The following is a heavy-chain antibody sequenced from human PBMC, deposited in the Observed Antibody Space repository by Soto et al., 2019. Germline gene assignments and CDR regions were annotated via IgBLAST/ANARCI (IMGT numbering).Heavy chain of an antibody. CDR3: AKAGGIAVPGSHLDY. D-gene: IGHD6-19*01. CDR2: ISGSGGST. CDR1: GFTFSSYA. J-gene: IGHJ4*02. Sequence: EVQLLESGGGSVQPGGSLRLSCATSGFTFSSYAMSWVRQAPGKGLEWVSAISGSGGSTNYADSAEGRFTISRDNSKYTLYLQMSILRAEDTAVYYCAKAGGIAVPGSHLDYWGQGTLVTVSS. V-gene: IGHV3-23*01.